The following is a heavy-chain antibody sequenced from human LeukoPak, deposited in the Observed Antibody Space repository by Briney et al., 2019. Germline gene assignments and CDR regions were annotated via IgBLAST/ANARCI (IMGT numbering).Heavy chain of an antibody. CDR1: GYTFTGYY. V-gene: IGHV1-46*01. CDR3: AISLFYYYGSGSYYPFDY. CDR2: INPSGGST. D-gene: IGHD3-10*01. J-gene: IGHJ4*02. Sequence: ASVKVSCKASGYTFTGYYMHWVRQAPGQGLEWMGIINPSGGSTSYAQKFQGRVTITADESTSTAYMELSSLRSEDTAVYYCAISLFYYYGSGSYYPFDYWGQGTLVTVSS.